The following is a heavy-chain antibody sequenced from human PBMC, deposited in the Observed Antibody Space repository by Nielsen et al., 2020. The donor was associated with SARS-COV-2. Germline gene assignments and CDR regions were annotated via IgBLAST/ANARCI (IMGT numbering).Heavy chain of an antibody. CDR2: IKAKTDGETT. Sequence: GGCLTLSCVVSGHTLRTAWTTWVRQAPVKGLEWVGRIKAKTDGETTVYAAPVQGRFTISRDDSEMSLYLQMDSLEIEDTGVYYCSTGGVAAVGTYYYYYGMDVWGQGTTVAVSS. J-gene: IGHJ6*02. D-gene: IGHD6-13*01. CDR1: GHTLRTAW. CDR3: STGGVAAVGTYYYYYGMDV. V-gene: IGHV3-15*01.